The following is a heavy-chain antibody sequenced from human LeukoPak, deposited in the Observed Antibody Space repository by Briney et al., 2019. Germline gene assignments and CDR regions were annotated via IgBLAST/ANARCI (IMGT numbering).Heavy chain of an antibody. CDR1: GFTFRSYW. CDR3: TRDPHGGSGSDPHDAFDI. J-gene: IGHJ3*02. V-gene: IGHV3-74*01. D-gene: IGHD1-26*01. CDR2: IKSDGSKT. Sequence: GGSLRLSCAASGFTFRSYWMHWVRQAPGKGLVWVSRIKSDGSKTSYADSVKGRFTISRDNAKNTLYLQMNSLRAEDTAVYYCTRDPHGGSGSDPHDAFDIWGQGTMVTVS.